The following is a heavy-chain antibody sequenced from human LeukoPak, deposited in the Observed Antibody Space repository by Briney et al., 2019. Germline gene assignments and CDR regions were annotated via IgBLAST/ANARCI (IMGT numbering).Heavy chain of an antibody. CDR2: ISAYNGNT. V-gene: IGHV1-18*01. Sequence: ASVKVFCRASGYTFTSYGISWVRQAPGQGLEWMGWISAYNGNTNYAQKLQGRVTMTTDTSTSTAYMELRSLRSDDTAVYYCARDLNPIVVGGGFDYWGQGTLVTVSS. J-gene: IGHJ4*02. CDR1: GYTFTSYG. D-gene: IGHD2-2*01. CDR3: ARDLNPIVVGGGFDY.